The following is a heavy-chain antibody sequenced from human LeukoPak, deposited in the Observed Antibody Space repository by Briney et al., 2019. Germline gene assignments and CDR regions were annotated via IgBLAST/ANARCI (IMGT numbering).Heavy chain of an antibody. Sequence: GASVKVSCKASGYTFTSYYMHWVRQAPGQGLEWMGIINPSGGSTSYAQKFQGRVTMTRDMSTSTVYMELSSLRSEDTAVYYCARGVSLWFGETKYYFDYWGQGTLVTVSS. CDR2: INPSGGST. CDR1: GYTFTSYY. CDR3: ARGVSLWFGETKYYFDY. D-gene: IGHD3-10*01. V-gene: IGHV1-46*01. J-gene: IGHJ4*02.